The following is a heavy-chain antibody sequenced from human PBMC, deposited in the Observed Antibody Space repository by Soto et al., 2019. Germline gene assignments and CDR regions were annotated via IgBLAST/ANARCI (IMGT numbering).Heavy chain of an antibody. Sequence: VSVKVSCKASGYTFTSYGISWVRQAPGQGLEWMGWISAYNGNTNYAQKLQGRVTMTTDTSTSTAYMELRSRRSDDTAVYYCARDLSMAMKRGFDYWGQGTLVTVSS. CDR1: GYTFTSYG. CDR2: ISAYNGNT. V-gene: IGHV1-18*01. J-gene: IGHJ4*02. CDR3: ARDLSMAMKRGFDY. D-gene: IGHD3-10*01.